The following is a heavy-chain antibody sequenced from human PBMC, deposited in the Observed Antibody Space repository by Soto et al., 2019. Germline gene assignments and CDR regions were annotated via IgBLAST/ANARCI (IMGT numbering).Heavy chain of an antibody. Sequence: PSETLSLTCAVSGGSISSGGYSWSWIRQPPGKGLEWIGYIYHSGSTYYNPSLKSRVTISVDKSKNQFSLKLSSVTAADTAVYYCARDRSKIAVAGIRASRYGMDVWGQRTTVTVSS. CDR1: GGSISSGGYS. V-gene: IGHV4-30-2*01. CDR2: IYHSGST. CDR3: ARDRSKIAVAGIRASRYGMDV. D-gene: IGHD6-19*01. J-gene: IGHJ6*02.